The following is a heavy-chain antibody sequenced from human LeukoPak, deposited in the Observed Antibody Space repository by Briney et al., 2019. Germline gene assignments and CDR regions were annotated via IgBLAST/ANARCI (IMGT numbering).Heavy chain of an antibody. J-gene: IGHJ6*02. CDR2: MNPNSGNT. CDR3: ASVPQLVLNNYYYYGMDV. CDR1: GYTFTSYD. V-gene: IGHV1-8*01. Sequence: ASVKVSCKASGYTFTSYDINWVRQAPGQGREWMGWMNPNSGNTGYAQKFQGRVTMTRNTSISTAYMELSSLISEDTAVYYCASVPQLVLNNYYYYGMDVWGQGTTVTVSS. D-gene: IGHD6-13*01.